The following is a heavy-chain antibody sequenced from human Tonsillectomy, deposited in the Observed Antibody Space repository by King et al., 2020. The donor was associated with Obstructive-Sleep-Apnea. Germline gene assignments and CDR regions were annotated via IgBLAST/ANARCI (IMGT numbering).Heavy chain of an antibody. J-gene: IGHJ2*01. D-gene: IGHD2-21*02. CDR1: GGTFSSYA. CDR2: IIPILGIA. Sequence: VQLVQSGAEVKKPGSSVKVSCKASGGTFSSYAISWVRQAPGQGLEWMGGIIPILGIANYAQKFQGRVTITADKSTSTAYMELSSLSSEDTAVYYCARSERRSDLVVVTAIPTPPAFWYFDLWGRGTLVTVSS. CDR3: ARSERRSDLVVVTAIPTPPAFWYFDL. V-gene: IGHV1-69*04.